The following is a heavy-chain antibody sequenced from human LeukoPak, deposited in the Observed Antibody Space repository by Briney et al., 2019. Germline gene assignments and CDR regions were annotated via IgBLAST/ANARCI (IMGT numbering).Heavy chain of an antibody. D-gene: IGHD6-19*01. V-gene: IGHV4-39*01. CDR2: KYYSGST. J-gene: IGHJ6*03. Sequence: SETLSLTCTVSGGSISSSRYYGGWIRQPPGKGLEWIGSKYYSGSTYYNPSLKNRVTISVDTSKNQFSLKLSSVTAADTAVYYCARNIAVAGRGDYMDVWGKGTTVTISS. CDR1: GGSISSSRYY. CDR3: ARNIAVAGRGDYMDV.